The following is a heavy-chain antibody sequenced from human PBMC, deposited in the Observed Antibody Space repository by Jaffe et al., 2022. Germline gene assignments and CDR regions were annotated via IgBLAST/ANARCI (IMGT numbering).Heavy chain of an antibody. J-gene: IGHJ6*03. Sequence: QVQLQESGPGLVKPSETLSLTCAVSGYSISSGYYWGWIRQPPGKGLEWIGSIYHSGSTYYNPSLKSRVTISVDTSKNQFSLKLSSVTAADTAVYYCARHGYDSSGYHIGYYYYMDVWGKGTTVTVSS. CDR1: GYSISSGYY. CDR3: ARHGYDSSGYHIGYYYYMDV. D-gene: IGHD3-22*01. V-gene: IGHV4-38-2*01. CDR2: IYHSGST.